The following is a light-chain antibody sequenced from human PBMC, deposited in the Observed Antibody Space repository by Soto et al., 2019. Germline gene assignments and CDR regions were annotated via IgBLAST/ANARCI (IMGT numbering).Light chain of an antibody. V-gene: IGKV3-15*01. CDR3: QHYNTWPWA. Sequence: EIVMTQSPATLSVSPGDRATLSCRASQSVSNKVAWYRLTSGQAPRLLIYGASTRAIGIPARFSGSGSGTDFTLTISSLQSEDFAVYFCQHYNTWPWAFGQGTTVEIK. J-gene: IGKJ1*01. CDR2: GAS. CDR1: QSVSNK.